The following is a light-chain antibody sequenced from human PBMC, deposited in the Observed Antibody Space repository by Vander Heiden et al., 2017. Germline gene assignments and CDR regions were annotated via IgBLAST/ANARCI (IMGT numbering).Light chain of an antibody. J-gene: IGLJ3*02. V-gene: IGLV2-14*03. CDR3: SAYTSSHTLV. CDR2: DVS. CDR1: SSDVGGYNY. Sequence: SPGQSITIPCTGTSSDVGGYNYVSWYQQRPGKAPELMIYDVSTRPSGVSNRFSGSKSGNTASLTISGLQAEDEADYYCSAYTSSHTLVFGGGTKLTVL.